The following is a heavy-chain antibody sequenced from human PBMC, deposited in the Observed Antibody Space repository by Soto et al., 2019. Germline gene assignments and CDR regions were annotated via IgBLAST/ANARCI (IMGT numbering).Heavy chain of an antibody. J-gene: IGHJ5*02. CDR2: INPRGGST. CDR3: ARDFSGSAPGICFDP. D-gene: IGHD6-19*01. V-gene: IGHV1-46*03. CDR1: GYTFTNNY. Sequence: ASVKVSCKASGYTFTNNYMHWVRQAPGQGLEWMGVINPRGGSTSYAQKFQGRVTMTRDTSTSTVYMELSSLRSEDTAVYYCARDFSGSAPGICFDPWGQGPLVSVSS.